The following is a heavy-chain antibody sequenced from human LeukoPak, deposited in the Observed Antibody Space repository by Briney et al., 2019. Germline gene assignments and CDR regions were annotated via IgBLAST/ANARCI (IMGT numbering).Heavy chain of an antibody. CDR2: ISAYNGNT. V-gene: IGHV1-18*01. D-gene: IGHD1-26*01. Sequence: ASVKVSCKASGYTFTSYGISWVRQAPGQGLEWMGWISAYNGNTNYAQKFQGRVTMTRNTSISTAYMELSSLRSEDTAVYYCAKVGAEHDAFDIWGQGTMVTVSS. J-gene: IGHJ3*02. CDR3: AKVGAEHDAFDI. CDR1: GYTFTSYG.